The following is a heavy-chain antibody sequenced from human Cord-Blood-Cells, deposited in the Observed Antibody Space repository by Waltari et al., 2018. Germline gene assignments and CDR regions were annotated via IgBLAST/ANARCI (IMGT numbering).Heavy chain of an antibody. V-gene: IGHV1-69*12. CDR1: GGTFSSYA. Sequence: QVQLVQSGAEVKKPGSSVKVSCKASGGTFSSYAISWVRQAPGQGLEWLGGIIPSCGTANYAQKFQGRVTITADESTSTAYMELSSLRSEDTAVYYCATYSEGYCSSTSCYDYWGQGTLVTVSS. D-gene: IGHD2-2*01. CDR3: ATYSEGYCSSTSCYDY. J-gene: IGHJ4*02. CDR2: IIPSCGTA.